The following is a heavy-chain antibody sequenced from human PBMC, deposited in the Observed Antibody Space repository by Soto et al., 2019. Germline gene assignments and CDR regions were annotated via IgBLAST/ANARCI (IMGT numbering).Heavy chain of an antibody. CDR1: GGSISSYY. CDR3: ARESDDYDYIWGSYRYPLFDY. D-gene: IGHD3-16*02. V-gene: IGHV4-59*01. J-gene: IGHJ4*02. CDR2: IYYSGST. Sequence: QVQLQESGPGLVKPSETLSLTCTVSGGSISSYYWSWIRQPPGKGLEWIGYIYYSGSTNYNPSLKSRFTISVDTSKNQFSLKLSSVTAADTAVYYCARESDDYDYIWGSYRYPLFDYWGQGTLVTVSS.